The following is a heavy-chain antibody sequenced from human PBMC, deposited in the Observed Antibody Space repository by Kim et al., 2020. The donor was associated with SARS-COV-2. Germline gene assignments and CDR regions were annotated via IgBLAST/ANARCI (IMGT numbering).Heavy chain of an antibody. V-gene: IGHV1-46*01. CDR2: INPSGGST. D-gene: IGHD2-2*01. CDR1: GYTFTSYY. J-gene: IGHJ6*02. Sequence: ASVKVSCKASGYTFTSYYMHWVRQAPGQGLEWMGIINPSGGSTSYAQKFRGRVTMTRDTSTSTVYMELSSLRSEDTAVYYCARENCSSTSCYVMKAYYYYGMDVWGQGTTVTVSS. CDR3: ARENCSSTSCYVMKAYYYYGMDV.